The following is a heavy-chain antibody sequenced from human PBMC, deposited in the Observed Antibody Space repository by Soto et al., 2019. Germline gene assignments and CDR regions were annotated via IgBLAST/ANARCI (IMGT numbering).Heavy chain of an antibody. V-gene: IGHV4-28*01. Sequence: QVQLRESGPGLVKPSDTLSLTCVVSGHSMSGDVWWGWIRQPPGRGLEGIGYTKSTGSTHYNPSLARRGRMSVDTSSNTLSLKLSSVTVGDTSVDCCARKTGGYAPFDDWGQGTLVTASS. CDR3: ARKTGGYAPFDD. CDR2: TKSTGST. J-gene: IGHJ4*02. D-gene: IGHD2-8*02. CDR1: GHSMSGDVW.